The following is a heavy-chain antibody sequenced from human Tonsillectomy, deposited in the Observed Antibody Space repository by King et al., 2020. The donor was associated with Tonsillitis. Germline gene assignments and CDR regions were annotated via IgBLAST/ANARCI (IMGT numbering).Heavy chain of an antibody. J-gene: IGHJ4*02. Sequence: VQLVESGGGLVQPGGSLRLSCAASGFTFSTYAMSWVRQAPGKGLEWVSAISGGDTRTFYADPVKGRFTISRDNSKNTVYLQMSSLRADDTAVYYCAKESPYSGRYRLYYFDYWGQGTLVTVSS. CDR1: GFTFSTYA. CDR3: AKESPYSGRYRLYYFDY. D-gene: IGHD1-26*01. V-gene: IGHV3-23*04. CDR2: ISGGDTRT.